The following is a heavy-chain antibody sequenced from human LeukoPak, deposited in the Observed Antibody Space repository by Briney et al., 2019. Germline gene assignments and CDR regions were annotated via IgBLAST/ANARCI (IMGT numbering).Heavy chain of an antibody. CDR1: GGSISNYY. CDR2: ISSIGSV. V-gene: IGHV4-4*07. D-gene: IGHD1-26*01. CDR3: AREEWEPYYFDY. Sequence: WETLSLTCTVSGGSISNYYWSWIRQSAGKGLEWIGRISSIGSVNYNPSLKSRVTMSVDTSKNQFSLKLSSVTAADTAVYYCAREEWEPYYFDYWGQGTLVTVSS. J-gene: IGHJ4*02.